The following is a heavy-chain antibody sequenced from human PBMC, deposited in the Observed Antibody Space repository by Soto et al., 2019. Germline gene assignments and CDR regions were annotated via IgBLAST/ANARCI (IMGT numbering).Heavy chain of an antibody. CDR3: ARGSQGYCISTSCYGGWFDP. Sequence: SDTLSLNCAFGGRSVSSSNRGSSVSQPPGKGLEWIGEIYHSGSTNYNPSLKSRVTISVDKSKNQFSLKLSSVTAADTAVYYCARGSQGYCISTSCYGGWFDPWGQGTLVT. CDR1: GRSVSSSNR. J-gene: IGHJ5*02. V-gene: IGHV4-4*02. CDR2: IYHSGST. D-gene: IGHD2-2*01.